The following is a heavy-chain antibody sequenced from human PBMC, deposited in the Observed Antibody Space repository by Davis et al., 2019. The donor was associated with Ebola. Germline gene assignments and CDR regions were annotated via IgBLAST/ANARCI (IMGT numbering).Heavy chain of an antibody. J-gene: IGHJ6*03. V-gene: IGHV3-21*01. CDR3: ARDQHFNYYYYMDV. D-gene: IGHD6-13*01. Sequence: GESPKISCAASGFTFSSYSMNWVRQAPGKGLEWVSSISSSSSYIYYADSVKGRFAISRDNAKNSLYLQMNSLRAEDTAVYYCARDQHFNYYYYMDVWGKGTTVTVSS. CDR1: GFTFSSYS. CDR2: ISSSSSYI.